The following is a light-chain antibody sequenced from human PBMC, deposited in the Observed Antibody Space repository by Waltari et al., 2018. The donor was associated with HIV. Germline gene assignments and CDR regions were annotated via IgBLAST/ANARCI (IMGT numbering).Light chain of an antibody. CDR3: QSFDSSLTTSGVI. Sequence: QSVLTQPPSVSGAPGQRVTISCNGSRPNTGAGYDVHWYQQLPGTAPKLLIYANINRPSGVPDRFSGSKSGSSASLAITGLQAEDEAHYYCQSFDSSLTTSGVIFGGGTKLTVL. J-gene: IGLJ2*01. CDR2: ANI. CDR1: RPNTGAGYD. V-gene: IGLV1-40*01.